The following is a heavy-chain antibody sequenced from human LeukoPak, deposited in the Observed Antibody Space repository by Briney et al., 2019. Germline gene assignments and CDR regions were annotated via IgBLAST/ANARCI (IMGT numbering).Heavy chain of an antibody. Sequence: SETLSLTCTVSGGSIRSGDFYWSWIRQPPGKGLEWIVYIYYSGSTNYNPSLKSRVAISKDTSKNQFSLKLSSVTAADTAVYYCARLEYSSSWKPPSTFDYWGQGTLVTVSS. V-gene: IGHV4-30-4*02. CDR1: GGSIRSGDFY. CDR3: ARLEYSSSWKPPSTFDY. J-gene: IGHJ4*02. D-gene: IGHD6-13*01. CDR2: IYYSGST.